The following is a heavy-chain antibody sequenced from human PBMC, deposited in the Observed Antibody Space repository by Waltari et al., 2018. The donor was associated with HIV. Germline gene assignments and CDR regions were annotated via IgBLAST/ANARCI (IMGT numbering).Heavy chain of an antibody. J-gene: IGHJ4*02. CDR2: IDHTGTS. D-gene: IGHD3-16*01. CDR1: GGSFSGYY. CDR3: VRGFGNYGFYFDY. Sequence: QVHLPQWGSGLLKPSGTLSLTCAVYGGSFSGYYWTWIRQSPGRGLEWMGEIDHTGTSTYNPSLKDRVTMSVDTSKNQFSLTLKSVTAADTAVYYCVRGFGNYGFYFDYWGQGKLVSVSS. V-gene: IGHV4-34*02.